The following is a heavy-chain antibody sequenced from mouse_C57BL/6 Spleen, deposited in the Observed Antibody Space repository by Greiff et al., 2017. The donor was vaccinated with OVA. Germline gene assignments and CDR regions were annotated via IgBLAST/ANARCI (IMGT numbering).Heavy chain of an antibody. V-gene: IGHV5-17*01. CDR2: ISSGSSTI. CDR1: GFTFSDYG. D-gene: IGHD1-1*01. CDR3: ARPPIYYYGSSPAWFAY. J-gene: IGHJ3*01. Sequence: EVQLVESGGGLVKPGGSLKLSCAASGFTFSDYGMHWVRPAPEKGLEWVAYISSGSSTIYYADTVKGRFTISGDNAKNTLFLQMTSLRSEDTSMYYCARPPIYYYGSSPAWFAYWGQGTLVTVSA.